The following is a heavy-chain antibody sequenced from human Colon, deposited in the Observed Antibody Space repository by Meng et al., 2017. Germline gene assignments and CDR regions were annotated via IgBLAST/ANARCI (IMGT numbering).Heavy chain of an antibody. CDR1: GDSVSSNSSA. D-gene: IGHD3-10*02. V-gene: IGHV6-1*01. CDR3: ARDWGDVRGGFDF. CDR2: TYYRSKYYN. Sequence: HLHQPLPRSVHPSHTLTLPFTRSGDSVSSNSSALNWISHYPSRGLEWLGKTYYRSKYYNDYALSVKSRITINPDTTKNQFSLQLNTVTPEDTAIYYCARDWGDVRGGFDFWGQGTLVTVSS. J-gene: IGHJ4*02.